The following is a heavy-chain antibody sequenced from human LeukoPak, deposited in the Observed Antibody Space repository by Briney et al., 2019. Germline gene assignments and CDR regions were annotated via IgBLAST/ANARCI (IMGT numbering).Heavy chain of an antibody. CDR2: FDPEDGET. D-gene: IGHD4-23*01. J-gene: IGHJ4*02. Sequence: ASVKVSCKASGYTFTSYYMHWVRQAPGQGLEWMGGFDPEDGETIYAQKFQGRVTMTEDTSTDTAYMELSSLRSEDTAVYYCATEAVVTRNLDYWGQGTLVTVSS. CDR3: ATEAVVTRNLDY. V-gene: IGHV1-24*01. CDR1: GYTFTSYY.